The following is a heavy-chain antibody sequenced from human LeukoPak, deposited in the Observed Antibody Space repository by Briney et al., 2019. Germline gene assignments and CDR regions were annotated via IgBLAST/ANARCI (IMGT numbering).Heavy chain of an antibody. CDR3: ARRGARPYNWNYPESGLLDP. CDR2: INAGNGNT. J-gene: IGHJ5*02. Sequence: ASVKVSCKASGYPFTSYAMHWVRQAPGQRLEWMGWINAGNGNTKYSQKFQGRVTITRDTSASTAYMELSSLRSEDTAVYYCARRGARPYNWNYPESGLLDPWGQGTLVTVSS. V-gene: IGHV1-3*01. D-gene: IGHD1-7*01. CDR1: GYPFTSYA.